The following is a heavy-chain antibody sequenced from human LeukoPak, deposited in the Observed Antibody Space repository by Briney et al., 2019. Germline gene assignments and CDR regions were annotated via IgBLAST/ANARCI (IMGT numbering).Heavy chain of an antibody. CDR1: GDSISSSSYY. J-gene: IGHJ4*02. CDR3: ARRASSGYLYYFDY. Sequence: SETLSLTCTVSGDSISSSSYYWAWIRQPPGKGLEWIGSIYYSGRTYYNPSLKSRVTISEDTSKNQFSLKLSSVTAADTAVYYCARRASSGYLYYFDYWGQGTLVTVSS. CDR2: IYYSGRT. V-gene: IGHV4-39*01. D-gene: IGHD3-22*01.